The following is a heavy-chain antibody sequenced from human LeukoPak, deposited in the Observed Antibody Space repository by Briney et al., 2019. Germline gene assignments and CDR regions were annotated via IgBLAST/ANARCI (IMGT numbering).Heavy chain of an antibody. J-gene: IGHJ5*02. CDR1: GFTFSSYW. CDR3: ARDSGGWFPSWFDP. D-gene: IGHD6-19*01. Sequence: GGSLRLSCAASGFTFSSYWMSWVRQAPGKGLEWVANIKQDGSEKYYVDSVKGRFTISRDNAKNSLYLQMNSLRAEDTAVYYCARDSGGWFPSWFDPWGQGTLVTVSS. CDR2: IKQDGSEK. V-gene: IGHV3-7*01.